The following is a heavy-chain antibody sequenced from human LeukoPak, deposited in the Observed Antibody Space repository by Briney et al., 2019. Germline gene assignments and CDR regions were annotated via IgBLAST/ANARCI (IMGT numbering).Heavy chain of an antibody. CDR2: IYSGGST. Sequence: GGSLRLCCAASGFTVSSNYMSWVRQAPGKGLEWVSVIYSGGSTYYADSVKGRFTISRDNSKNSLYLQMNSLRAEDTALYYCAKDMAAYYYSSGNIDYWGQGTLVTVSS. V-gene: IGHV3-53*05. D-gene: IGHD3-10*01. CDR3: AKDMAAYYYSSGNIDY. J-gene: IGHJ4*02. CDR1: GFTVSSNY.